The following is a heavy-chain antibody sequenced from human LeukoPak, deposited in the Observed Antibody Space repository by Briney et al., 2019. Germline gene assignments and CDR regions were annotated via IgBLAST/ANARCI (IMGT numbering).Heavy chain of an antibody. J-gene: IGHJ3*02. CDR3: ARVLMTGGPARAFDI. V-gene: IGHV4-31*03. Sequence: SQTLSHTCTVSGGSISSGGYYWSWIRQHPGKGLEWIGYIYYSGSTYYNPSLKSRVTISVDTSKNQFSLKLSSVTAADTAVYYCARVLMTGGPARAFDIWGQGTMVTVSS. D-gene: IGHD3-16*01. CDR2: IYYSGST. CDR1: GGSISSGGYY.